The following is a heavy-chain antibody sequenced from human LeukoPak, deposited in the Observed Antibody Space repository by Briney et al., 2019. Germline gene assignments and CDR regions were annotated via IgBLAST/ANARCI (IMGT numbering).Heavy chain of an antibody. CDR3: ARSFGADIAAASTDGMDV. V-gene: IGHV3-53*04. CDR1: GFTVSSNY. Sequence: GGSLRLSCAASGFTVSSNYMSWVRQAPGKGLEWVSVIYSGGSTYYADSVKGRFTISRHNSKNTLYLQMNSLRAEDTAVYYCARSFGADIAAASTDGMDVWGQGTTVTVSS. CDR2: IYSGGST. J-gene: IGHJ6*02. D-gene: IGHD6-13*01.